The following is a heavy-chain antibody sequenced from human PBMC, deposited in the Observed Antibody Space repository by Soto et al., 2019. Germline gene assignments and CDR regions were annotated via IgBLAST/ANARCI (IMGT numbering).Heavy chain of an antibody. V-gene: IGHV4-31*03. D-gene: IGHD3-10*01. J-gene: IGHJ6*02. CDR1: GGSISSGGYY. Sequence: SETLSLTCTVSGGSISSGGYYWSWIRQHPGKGLEWIGYIYYSGSTYYNPSLKSRVTMSVDTSKNQFSLKLSSVTAADTAVYYCASTPITVNYYYGMDVWGQGTTVTVSS. CDR2: IYYSGST. CDR3: ASTPITVNYYYGMDV.